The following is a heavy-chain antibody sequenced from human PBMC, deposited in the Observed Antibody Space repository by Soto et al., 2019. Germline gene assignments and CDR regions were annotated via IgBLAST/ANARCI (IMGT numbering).Heavy chain of an antibody. D-gene: IGHD1-26*01. CDR3: ARYGAVEGVVGFV. V-gene: IGHV1-18*01. Sequence: ASVKVSCKASGYTFTSYGISWVRQAPGQGLEWMGWISAYNGNTNYAQKLQSRVTMTTDTSISTAYMELRSLRSEDTVLYYCARYGAVEGVVGFVWGKGTAVTVSS. CDR1: GYTFTSYG. CDR2: ISAYNGNT. J-gene: IGHJ6*04.